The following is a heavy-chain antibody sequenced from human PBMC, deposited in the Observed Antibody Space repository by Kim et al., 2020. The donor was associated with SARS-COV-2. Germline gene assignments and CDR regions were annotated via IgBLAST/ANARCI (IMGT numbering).Heavy chain of an antibody. J-gene: IGHJ4*02. V-gene: IGHV4-31*03. CDR2: IYYSGST. Sequence: SETLSLTCTVSGGSISSGGYYWSWIRQHPGKGLEWIGYIYYSGSTYYNPSLKSRVTISVDTSKNQFSLKLSSVTAADTAVYYCARAPGSLYCSSTSCYAWGRSWLQFDYWGQGTLVTVSS. D-gene: IGHD2-2*01. CDR1: GGSISSGGYY. CDR3: ARAPGSLYCSSTSCYAWGRSWLQFDY.